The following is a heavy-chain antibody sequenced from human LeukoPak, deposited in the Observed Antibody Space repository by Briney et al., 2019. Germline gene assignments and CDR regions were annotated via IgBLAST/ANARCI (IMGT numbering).Heavy chain of an antibody. V-gene: IGHV3-30*04. J-gene: IGHJ4*02. D-gene: IGHD4-17*01. CDR2: ISYDGSNK. Sequence: GGSLRLSCAASGFTFSSYAMHWVRQAPGKGLEWVAVISYDGSNKYYADSVKGRFTISRDNSKNTLYLQMNSLRAEDTAVYYCAREYGDGFDYWGQGTQVTVSS. CDR3: AREYGDGFDY. CDR1: GFTFSSYA.